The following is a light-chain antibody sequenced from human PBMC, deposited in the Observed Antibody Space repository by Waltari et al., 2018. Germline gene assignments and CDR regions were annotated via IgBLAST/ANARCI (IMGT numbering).Light chain of an antibody. Sequence: VLTQPPSVSVAPGEAAKITCERDNIGSERVHWYQQKSGQAPVLVIYFQNDRPPGTPERFSGSRSGNTATLTISRIEAGDEADYYCQLWDSNSDRPVFGTGTKVSV. CDR2: FQN. V-gene: IGLV3-21*04. CDR1: NIGSER. CDR3: QLWDSNSDRPV. J-gene: IGLJ1*01.